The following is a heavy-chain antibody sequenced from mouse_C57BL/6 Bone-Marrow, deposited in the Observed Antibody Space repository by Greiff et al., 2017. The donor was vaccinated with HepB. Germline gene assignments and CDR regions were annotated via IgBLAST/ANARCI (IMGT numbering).Heavy chain of an antibody. CDR2: ISYDGSN. Sequence: EESGPGLVKPSQSLSLTCSVTGYSITSGYYWNWIRQFPGNKLEWMGYISYDGSNNYNPSLKNRISITRDTSKNQFFLKLNSVTTEDTATYYCARNYYGSSPLAYWGQGTLVTVSA. CDR3: ARNYYGSSPLAY. J-gene: IGHJ3*01. CDR1: GYSITSGYY. D-gene: IGHD1-1*01. V-gene: IGHV3-6*01.